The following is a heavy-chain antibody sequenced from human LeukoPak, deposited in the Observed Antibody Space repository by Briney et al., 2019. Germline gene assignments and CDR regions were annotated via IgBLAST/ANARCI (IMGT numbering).Heavy chain of an antibody. J-gene: IGHJ6*03. Sequence: GESLKISCKTSGYMFINYWIDWVRQIPGKGLEWIGILYPDDSDTTYSPSFQGHVTISADKSISTAYMQWSSLKASDTAIYYCARHRSAGRPMAYMDVWGKGTTVTVSS. CDR2: LYPDDSDT. D-gene: IGHD1-26*01. V-gene: IGHV5-51*01. CDR3: ARHRSAGRPMAYMDV. CDR1: GYMFINYW.